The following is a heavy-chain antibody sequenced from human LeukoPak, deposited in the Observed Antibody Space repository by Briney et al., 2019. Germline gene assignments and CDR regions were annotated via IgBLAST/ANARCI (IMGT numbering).Heavy chain of an antibody. CDR2: VYASGST. Sequence: PSETLSLTCTVSGGSISSGSYYWGWIRQPAGKGLEWIGRVYASGSTNYTPSLKSRVTMSIDTSKNQFSLKLNSVTAADTAVYYCARGTRRITIFGVVQDAFDIWGQGTMVTVSS. J-gene: IGHJ3*02. V-gene: IGHV4-61*02. D-gene: IGHD3-3*01. CDR1: GGSISSGSYY. CDR3: ARGTRRITIFGVVQDAFDI.